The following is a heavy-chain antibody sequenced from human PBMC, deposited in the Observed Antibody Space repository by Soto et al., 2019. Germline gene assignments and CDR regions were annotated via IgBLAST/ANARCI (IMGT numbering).Heavy chain of an antibody. CDR2: IIPIFGTA. CDR1: GGTFSSYA. CDR3: AGDRSG. V-gene: IGHV1-69*13. D-gene: IGHD3-22*01. J-gene: IGHJ1*01. Sequence: SVKVSCKASGGTFSSYAISWVRQAPGQGLELMGGIIPIFGTANYAQKFPGRVTITAXXXXXXTXMXLXSLRSEDTAVYYCAGDRSGWGQGPFVTFSS.